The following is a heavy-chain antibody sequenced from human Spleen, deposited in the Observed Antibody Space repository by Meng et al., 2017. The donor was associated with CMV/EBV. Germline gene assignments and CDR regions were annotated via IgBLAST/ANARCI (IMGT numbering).Heavy chain of an antibody. D-gene: IGHD3-3*01. CDR1: DDSLSGYY. CDR2: ITHTGSS. V-gene: IGHV4-34*01. CDR3: ARGVLGVLGTLDAFDI. J-gene: IGHJ3*02. Sequence: SETLSLTFAVHDDSLSGYYWSWIRQPPGKGLEWIGEITHTGSSTYNPSLKSRVTFSVYTSKTQFSLRVNSVTAADTAVYYCARGVLGVLGTLDAFDIWGQGTMVTVSS.